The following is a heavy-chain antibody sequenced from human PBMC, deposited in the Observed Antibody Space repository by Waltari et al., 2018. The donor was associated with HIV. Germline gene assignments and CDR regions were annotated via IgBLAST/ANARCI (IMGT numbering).Heavy chain of an antibody. CDR1: LFFVSNSY. D-gene: IGHD4-17*01. J-gene: IGHJ5*02. Sequence: VETGGTVIQPGGSLRLSCVASLFFVSNSYMTWVRQRPGKELEWVAVIYPGGDIYYRDAVKGRFTLSRDSVNNSVSLQIDNLLLDDTALYFCARGIRYLDPWGQGTLVTVST. V-gene: IGHV3-53*02. CDR3: ARGIRYLDP. CDR2: IYPGGDI.